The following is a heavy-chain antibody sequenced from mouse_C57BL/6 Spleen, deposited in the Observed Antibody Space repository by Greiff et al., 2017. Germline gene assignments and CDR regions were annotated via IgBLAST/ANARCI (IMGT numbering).Heavy chain of an antibody. CDR3: TRDYYGSSSLYAMDY. CDR2: ISSGGDYI. Sequence: EVQLQQSGEGLVKPGGSLKLSCAASGFTFSSYAMSWVRQTPEKRLAWVAYISSGGDYIYYADTVKGRFTISRDNARNTLYLQMSSLKSEDTAMYYCTRDYYGSSSLYAMDYWGQGTSVTVSS. D-gene: IGHD1-1*01. CDR1: GFTFSSYA. V-gene: IGHV5-9-1*02. J-gene: IGHJ4*01.